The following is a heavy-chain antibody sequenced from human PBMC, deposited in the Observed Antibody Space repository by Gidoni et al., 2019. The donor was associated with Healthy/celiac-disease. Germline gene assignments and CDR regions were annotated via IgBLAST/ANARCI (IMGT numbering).Heavy chain of an antibody. CDR1: GFTFDDYA. V-gene: IGHV3-9*01. J-gene: IGHJ6*02. Sequence: EVQLVESGGGLVQPGRSLSLSCAASGFTFDDYAMHWVRKAPGKGLEWVSGISWNSGSIGYADSVKGRFTISRDNAKNSLYLQMNSLRAEDTALYYCAKDIWVLRGGHCSGGSCLVPYYGMDVWGQGTTVTVSS. CDR3: AKDIWVLRGGHCSGGSCLVPYYGMDV. D-gene: IGHD2-15*01. CDR2: ISWNSGSI.